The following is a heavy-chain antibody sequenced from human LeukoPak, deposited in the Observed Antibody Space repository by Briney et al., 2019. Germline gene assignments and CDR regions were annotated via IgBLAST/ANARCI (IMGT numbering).Heavy chain of an antibody. J-gene: IGHJ4*02. CDR1: GFTFPSYA. D-gene: IGHD4-17*01. Sequence: PGGSLRLSCAASGFTFPSYAMTWVRQAPGKGLEWVSTFTTGGGTYYADSVKGRFTISRDNSKNALFLQMNSLRPEDTAVYYCARTDGDYFDYWGQGTLVTVSS. V-gene: IGHV3-23*01. CDR3: ARTDGDYFDY. CDR2: FTTGGGT.